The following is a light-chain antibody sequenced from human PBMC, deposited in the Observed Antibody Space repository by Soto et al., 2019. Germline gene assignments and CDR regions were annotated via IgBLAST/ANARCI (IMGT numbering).Light chain of an antibody. V-gene: IGLV2-11*01. J-gene: IGLJ1*01. CDR3: CSYAGNNIFV. CDR2: DVN. Sequence: QSVLTQPRSVSGAPGQSVTISCTGTNSDVGGYNFVSWYQQHPGKAPKLMICDVNERPPGVPDRFSGSKSGNTASLHISGLKDEEEEDYYCCSYAGNNIFVCGTGTKVTV. CDR1: NSDVGGYNF.